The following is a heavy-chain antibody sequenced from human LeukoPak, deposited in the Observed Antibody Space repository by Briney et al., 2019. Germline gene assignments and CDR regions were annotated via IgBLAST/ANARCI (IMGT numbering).Heavy chain of an antibody. D-gene: IGHD3-9*01. V-gene: IGHV1-2*02. CDR1: GYIFTGYY. CDR3: ARTEDGDFDWLSTFDY. CDR2: INPNSGGT. J-gene: IGHJ4*02. Sequence: ASVKVSCKASGYIFTGYYMHWVRQAPGQGLEWMGWINPNSGGTNYAQKFQGRVTMTRDTSISTAYMELSRLRSDDTAVYYCARTEDGDFDWLSTFDYWGQGTLVTVSS.